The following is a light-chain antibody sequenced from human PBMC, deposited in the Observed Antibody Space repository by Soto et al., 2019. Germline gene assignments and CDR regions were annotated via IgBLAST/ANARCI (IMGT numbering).Light chain of an antibody. Sequence: EIVLTHSPGTLALSPGERATLSCRASQSVSNNYLAWYQQKPGQAPRLLIYGASNRATGIPDRFSGSGSGTDFTLTISRLEPEDFAVYYCQQYGSSGTFGQGTKEDIK. V-gene: IGKV3-20*01. CDR1: QSVSNNY. CDR3: QQYGSSGT. J-gene: IGKJ1*01. CDR2: GAS.